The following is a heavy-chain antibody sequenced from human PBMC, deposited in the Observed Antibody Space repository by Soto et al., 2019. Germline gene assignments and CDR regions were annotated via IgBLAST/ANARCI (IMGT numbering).Heavy chain of an antibody. CDR1: GGSMTRSGYY. V-gene: IGHV4-39*01. CDR3: ARGRAQGYYYYGMDV. J-gene: IGHJ6*02. CDR2: VYNNGQT. Sequence: SETLSLTCTVAGGSMTRSGYYWGWIRQPPGNELQYIGSVYNNGQTNYNPSLKSPVTISIDTSKNQFSLRLRSVTAADTAVYYCARGRAQGYYYYGMDVWGQGTTVTVSS.